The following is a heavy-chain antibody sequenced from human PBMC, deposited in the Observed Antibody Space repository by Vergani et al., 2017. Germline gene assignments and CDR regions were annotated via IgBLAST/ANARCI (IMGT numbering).Heavy chain of an antibody. CDR3: ARAQDNYYGSGSYFAWFDP. J-gene: IGHJ5*02. Sequence: QLQLQESGPGLVKPSETLSLTCTVSGGSISSSSYYWGWIRQPPGKGLEWIGSIYYSGSTYYNPSLKSRVTISVDTSKNQFSLKLSSVTAADTAVYYCARAQDNYYGSGSYFAWFDPWGQGTLVTVSS. CDR1: GGSISSSSYY. D-gene: IGHD3-10*01. V-gene: IGHV4-39*07. CDR2: IYYSGST.